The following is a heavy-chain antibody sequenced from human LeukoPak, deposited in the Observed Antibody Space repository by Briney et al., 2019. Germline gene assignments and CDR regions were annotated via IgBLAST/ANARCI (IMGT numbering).Heavy chain of an antibody. CDR1: GFTFGDYA. J-gene: IGHJ4*02. CDR2: IRSKAYGGTT. V-gene: IGHV3-49*04. Sequence: GGSLRLSCTASGFTFGDYAMSWVRQAPGKGLEWVGFIRSKAYGGTTEHAASVKGRFTISRDDSKSIAYLQVNSLKTEDTAVYYCTRVPYCGGDCYHVDYWGQGTLVTVSS. CDR3: TRVPYCGGDCYHVDY. D-gene: IGHD2-21*02.